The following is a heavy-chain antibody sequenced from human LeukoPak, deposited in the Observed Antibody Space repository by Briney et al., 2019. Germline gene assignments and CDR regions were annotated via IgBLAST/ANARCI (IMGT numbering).Heavy chain of an antibody. D-gene: IGHD3-22*01. CDR2: INHSGST. Sequence: PSETLSLTCAVYGGSFSGYYWSWIRQPPGKGLEWIGEINHSGSTNYNPSLKSRVTISVDTSKNQFSLKLSSVTAADTAVYYGAREFGSSGYYPLDAFDIWGQGTMVTVSS. CDR1: GGSFSGYY. J-gene: IGHJ3*02. CDR3: AREFGSSGYYPLDAFDI. V-gene: IGHV4-34*01.